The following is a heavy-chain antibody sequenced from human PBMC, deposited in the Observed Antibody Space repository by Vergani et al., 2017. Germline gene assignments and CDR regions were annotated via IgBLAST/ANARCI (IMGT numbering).Heavy chain of an antibody. Sequence: QVQLVESGGGVVQPGTSLRLSCVVSGFALNRHAMYWVRQAPGKGLEWVVGISFDGTNEYYPDLVKGRFTISRDIAKNTLYLQVRSLRLEDTGSYHCVRDRGLCAGGRCYTEAWDYWGQGTPVTVSS. CDR3: VRDRGLCAGGRCYTEAWDY. CDR2: ISFDGTNE. D-gene: IGHD2-2*02. J-gene: IGHJ4*02. V-gene: IGHV3-30-3*01. CDR1: GFALNRHA.